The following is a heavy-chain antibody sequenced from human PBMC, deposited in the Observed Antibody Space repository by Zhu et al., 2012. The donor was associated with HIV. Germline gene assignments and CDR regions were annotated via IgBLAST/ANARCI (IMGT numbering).Heavy chain of an antibody. D-gene: IGHD3-10*01. Sequence: QVQLQESGPGLVKPSETLSLTCTVSGGSISSHYWSWIRQPPGKGLEWIGYIYYSGSTNYNPSLKSRVTISVDTSKNQFSLKLSSVTAADTAVYYCAGFGWFGERYFDYWGQGTLVTVSS. V-gene: IGHV4-59*11. CDR2: IYYSGST. CDR3: AGFGWFGERYFDY. CDR1: GGSISSHY. J-gene: IGHJ4*02.